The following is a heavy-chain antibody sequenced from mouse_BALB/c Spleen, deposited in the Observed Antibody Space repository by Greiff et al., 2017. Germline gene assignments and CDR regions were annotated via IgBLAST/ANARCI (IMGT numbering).Heavy chain of an antibody. CDR1: GYTFSSYW. J-gene: IGHJ4*01. Sequence: VQLQQSGAELMKPGASVKISCKATGYTFSSYWIEWVKQRPGHGLEWIGEILPGSGSTNYNEKFKGKATFTADTSSNTAYMQLSSLTSEDSAVYYCARGPPHYYGSSYYDAMDYWGQGTSVTVSS. V-gene: IGHV1-9*01. CDR3: ARGPPHYYGSSYYDAMDY. D-gene: IGHD1-1*01. CDR2: ILPGSGST.